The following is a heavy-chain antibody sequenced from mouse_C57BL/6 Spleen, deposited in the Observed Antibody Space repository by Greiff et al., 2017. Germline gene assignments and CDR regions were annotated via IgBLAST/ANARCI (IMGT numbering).Heavy chain of an antibody. D-gene: IGHD3-2*02. CDR2: LYPGDGDT. J-gene: IGHJ3*01. CDR1: GYAFSSYW. V-gene: IGHV1-80*01. CDR3: AGGGSGYKGY. Sequence: VKLMQSGAELVKPGASVKISCKASGYAFSSYWMNWVKQRPGQGLEWIGQLYPGDGDTNSNGKFKGKATLTADKSSSTAYMQLSSLTSEVSAVYFCAGGGSGYKGYWGQGTLVTVSA.